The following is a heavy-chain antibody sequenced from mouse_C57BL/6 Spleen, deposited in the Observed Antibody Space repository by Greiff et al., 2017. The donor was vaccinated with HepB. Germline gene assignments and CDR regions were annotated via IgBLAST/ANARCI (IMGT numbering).Heavy chain of an antibody. D-gene: IGHD2-4*01. CDR3: ARGGLDWYFDV. Sequence: QVQLQQSGAELVRPGTSVKMSCKASGYTFTNYWIGWAKQRPGHGLEWIGDIYPGGGYTNYNEKFKGKATLTADKSSSTAYMQFSSLTSEDSAIYYCARGGLDWYFDVWGTGTTVTVSS. V-gene: IGHV1-63*01. CDR1: GYTFTNYW. CDR2: IYPGGGYT. J-gene: IGHJ1*03.